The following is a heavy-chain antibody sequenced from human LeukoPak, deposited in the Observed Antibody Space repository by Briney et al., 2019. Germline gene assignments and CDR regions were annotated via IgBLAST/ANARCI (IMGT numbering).Heavy chain of an antibody. Sequence: GGSLRLSCAASGFTFSSYSMNWVRQAPGKGLEWVSSISSSSYIYYADSVKGRFTISRDNAKNSLYLQMNSLRAEDTAVYYCARSTGIAAHIDYWGQGTLVTVSS. CDR2: ISSSSYI. V-gene: IGHV3-21*01. J-gene: IGHJ4*02. CDR1: GFTFSSYS. CDR3: ARSTGIAAHIDY. D-gene: IGHD6-13*01.